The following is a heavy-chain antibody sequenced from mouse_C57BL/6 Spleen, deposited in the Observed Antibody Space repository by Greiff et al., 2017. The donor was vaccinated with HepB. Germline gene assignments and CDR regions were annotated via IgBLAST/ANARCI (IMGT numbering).Heavy chain of an antibody. J-gene: IGHJ4*01. D-gene: IGHD1-1*01. CDR2: IWSGGST. Sequence: VKLVESGPGLVQPSQSLSITCTVSGFSLTSYGVHWVRQSPGKGLEWLGVIWSGGSTDYNAAFISRLSISKDNSKSQVFFKMNSLQADDTAIYYCASHYYGSSHYYAMDYWGQGTSVTVSS. CDR3: ASHYYGSSHYYAMDY. CDR1: GFSLTSYG. V-gene: IGHV2-2*01.